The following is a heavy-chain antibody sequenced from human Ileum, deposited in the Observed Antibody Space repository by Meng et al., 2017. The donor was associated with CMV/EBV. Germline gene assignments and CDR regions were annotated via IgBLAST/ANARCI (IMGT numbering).Heavy chain of an antibody. CDR1: GFTFSSYW. CDR2: IKPDGTDK. J-gene: IGHJ6*02. D-gene: IGHD6-13*01. Sequence: GESLKISCAVSGFTFSSYWMSWVRQAPGKGLEWLANIKPDGTDKNYVDSVKGRFTISRDNSKNTVSLQMNSLRVDDTAVYYCVKDQSPTAGYYYGMDVWGQGTTVTVSS. CDR3: VKDQSPTAGYYYGMDV. V-gene: IGHV3-7*01.